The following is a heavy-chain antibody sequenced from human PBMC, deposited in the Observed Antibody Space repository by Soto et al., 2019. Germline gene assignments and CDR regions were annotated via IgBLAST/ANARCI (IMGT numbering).Heavy chain of an antibody. V-gene: IGHV3-23*01. CDR1: GFTFSSYA. CDR3: AKRRYEGVRNRYCSSTSCYYTNYYYYYGMDV. J-gene: IGHJ6*02. CDR2: ISGSGGST. D-gene: IGHD2-2*01. Sequence: SLRLSCAASGFTFSSYAMSWVRQAPGKGLEWVSAISGSGGSTYYADSVKGRFTISRDNSKNTLYLQMNSLRAEDTAVYYCAKRRYEGVRNRYCSSTSCYYTNYYYYYGMDVWGQGTTVTVSS.